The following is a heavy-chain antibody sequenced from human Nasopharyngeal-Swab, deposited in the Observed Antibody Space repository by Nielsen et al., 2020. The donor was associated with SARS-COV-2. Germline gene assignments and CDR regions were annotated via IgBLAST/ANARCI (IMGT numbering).Heavy chain of an antibody. V-gene: IGHV4-34*01. CDR2: INHSGST. D-gene: IGHD3-3*01. CDR1: GGSFSGHS. CDR3: ARVPSITIFGVVDY. J-gene: IGHJ4*02. Sequence: SETLSLTCAVYGGSFSGHSWSWIRQPPGKGLEWIGEINHSGSTNYNPSLKSRVTISVDTSKNQFSLKLSSVTAADTAVYYCARVPSITIFGVVDYWGQGTLVTVSS.